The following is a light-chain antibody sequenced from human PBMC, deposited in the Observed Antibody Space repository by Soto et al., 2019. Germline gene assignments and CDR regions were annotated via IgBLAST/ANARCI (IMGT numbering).Light chain of an antibody. Sequence: EIVLTQSPDTLSLSPGDRATLSCRASQSISSYLAWYQQKPGQSPRLLIYDAYNRATGIPPRFSGSGSGTDFTLTISSLEPEDSAVYYCQQRHMWPITFGQGTRLEIK. V-gene: IGKV3-11*01. CDR3: QQRHMWPIT. CDR2: DAY. CDR1: QSISSY. J-gene: IGKJ5*01.